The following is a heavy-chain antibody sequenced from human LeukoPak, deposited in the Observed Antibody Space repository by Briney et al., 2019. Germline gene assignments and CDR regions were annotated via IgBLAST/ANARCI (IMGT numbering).Heavy chain of an antibody. Sequence: AASVKVSCKVSGYNLIALSIHWVRQAPGKGLEWMGGFYPEDGETIYAQKFQGRFTMTEDTSTDTAYMELSSLTSEDTAVYYCASGFAYQYFDSWGQGTLVTVSS. J-gene: IGHJ4*02. V-gene: IGHV1-24*01. D-gene: IGHD2-2*01. CDR1: GYNLIALS. CDR3: ASGFAYQYFDS. CDR2: FYPEDGET.